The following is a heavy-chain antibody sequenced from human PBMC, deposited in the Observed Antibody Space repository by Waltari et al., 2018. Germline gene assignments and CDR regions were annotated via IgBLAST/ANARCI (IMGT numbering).Heavy chain of an antibody. V-gene: IGHV4-34*01. Sequence: QVQLQQRGAGLLRPSETLSLSCGVQGDTISGYYWSWVRQAPGKGLQWIGQVHHSGTTNYNPSLKNRRYRSGDRSKNQIYLRLTSVTAADTGVYYCARGGGFSGHDSHYFDFWGQGDLVTVSS. CDR2: VHHSGTT. CDR1: GDTISGYY. J-gene: IGHJ4*02. D-gene: IGHD5-12*01. CDR3: ARGGGFSGHDSHYFDF.